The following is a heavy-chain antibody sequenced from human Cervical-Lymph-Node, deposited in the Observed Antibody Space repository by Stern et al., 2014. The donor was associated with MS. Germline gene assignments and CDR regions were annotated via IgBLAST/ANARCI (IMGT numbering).Heavy chain of an antibody. J-gene: IGHJ4*02. V-gene: IGHV4-61*02. Sequence: QLQLQESGPGLVKPSQTLSLTCSVSGGSISSGTYYWNWIRQPAGKPLEWIGRVYTAGSTNYKPSLKSRLPISIDKPRNHFPRRLPSVTAADTAVYYCARDPSGYEFGTFYSWGQGILVTVSS. D-gene: IGHD5-12*01. CDR2: VYTAGST. CDR3: ARDPSGYEFGTFYS. CDR1: GGSISSGTYY.